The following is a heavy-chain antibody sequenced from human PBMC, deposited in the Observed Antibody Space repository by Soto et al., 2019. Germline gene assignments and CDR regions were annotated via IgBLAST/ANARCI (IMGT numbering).Heavy chain of an antibody. Sequence: GGSLRLSCSASGFTFSSYAMHWVRQAPGKGLEYVSAISSNGGSTYYADSVKGRFTISRDNSKNTLYLQMNSLRAEDTAVYYCAGEAGDYDYVWGSYRPSSPPRDVWGQGTTVTVSS. D-gene: IGHD3-16*02. CDR3: AGEAGDYDYVWGSYRPSSPPRDV. CDR2: ISSNGGST. CDR1: GFTFSSYA. J-gene: IGHJ6*02. V-gene: IGHV3-64*04.